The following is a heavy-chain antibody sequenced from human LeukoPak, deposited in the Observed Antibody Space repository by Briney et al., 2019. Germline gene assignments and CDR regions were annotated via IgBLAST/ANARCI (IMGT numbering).Heavy chain of an antibody. D-gene: IGHD1-20*01. CDR2: INPNSGGT. CDR3: ARDRGYNWNLHYFDY. CDR1: GYTFTGYY. Sequence: GASVKVSFKASGYTFTGYYMHWVRQAPGQGLEWMGWINPNSGGTNYAQRFQGRVTMTRDTSISTAYMELSRLRSDDTAVYYCARDRGYNWNLHYFDYWGQGTLVTVSS. J-gene: IGHJ4*02. V-gene: IGHV1-2*02.